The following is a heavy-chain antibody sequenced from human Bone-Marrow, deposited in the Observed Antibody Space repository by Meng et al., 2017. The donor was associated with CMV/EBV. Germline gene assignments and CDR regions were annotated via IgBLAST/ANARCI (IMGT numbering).Heavy chain of an antibody. CDR2: ISYDGSNK. CDR3: ARGPYQLLYYYFDY. D-gene: IGHD2-2*02. CDR1: GFTFSSYA. J-gene: IGHJ4*02. V-gene: IGHV3-30*04. Sequence: GGSLRLSCAASGFTFSSYAMHWVRQAPGKGLEWVAVISYDGSNKYYADSVKGRFTISRDNSKNTLYLQMNSLRAEDTAVYYCARGPYQLLYYYFDYWGQGSLVTGSS.